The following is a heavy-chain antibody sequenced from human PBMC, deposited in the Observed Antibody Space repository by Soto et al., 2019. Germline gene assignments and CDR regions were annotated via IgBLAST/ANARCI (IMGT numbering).Heavy chain of an antibody. CDR2: ISGSGGST. J-gene: IGHJ5*02. V-gene: IGHV3-23*01. CDR3: AKVGRYDILTGYANWFDP. Sequence: EVQLLESGGGLVQPGGSLRLSCAASGFTFSGYAMSWVRQAPGKGLECVSAISGSGGSTYYADSVKGRFTISRDNSKNTLYLQMNSLRAEDTAVYYCAKVGRYDILTGYANWFDPWGQGTLVTVSS. CDR1: GFTFSGYA. D-gene: IGHD3-9*01.